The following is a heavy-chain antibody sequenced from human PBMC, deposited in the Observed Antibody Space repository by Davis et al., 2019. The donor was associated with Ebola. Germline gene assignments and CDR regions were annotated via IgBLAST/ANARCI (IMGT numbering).Heavy chain of an antibody. V-gene: IGHV3-21*01. D-gene: IGHD5-18*01. J-gene: IGHJ6*02. CDR1: GFTFSSYW. CDR3: ARGGGWILLWPRSMDV. Sequence: GESLKISCAASGFTFSSYWMNWVRQAPGKGLEWVSSISSSSSYIYYADSVKGRFTISRDNAKNSLYLQMNSLRAEDTAVYYCARGGGWILLWPRSMDVWGQGTTVTVSS. CDR2: ISSSSSYI.